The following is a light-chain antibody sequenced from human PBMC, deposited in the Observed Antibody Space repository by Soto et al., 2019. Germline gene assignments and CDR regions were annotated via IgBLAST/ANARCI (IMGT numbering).Light chain of an antibody. Sequence: QSVLTQPASVSGSPGQSITISCTGTSSDVGGYNYVSWYQQHPGKAHKLMIYDVRNRSSGVSNRFSGSKSGNTASLTISGLQAEDEADYYCSSYTSSSTVVFGGGTKLTVL. CDR3: SSYTSSSTVV. CDR2: DVR. CDR1: SSDVGGYNY. V-gene: IGLV2-14*03. J-gene: IGLJ2*01.